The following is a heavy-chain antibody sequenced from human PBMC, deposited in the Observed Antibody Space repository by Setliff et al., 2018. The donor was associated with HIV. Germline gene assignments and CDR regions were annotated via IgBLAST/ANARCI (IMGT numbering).Heavy chain of an antibody. CDR1: GYSISSGYY. Sequence: SETLSLTCAVSGYSISSGYYWGWIRQPPGKGLEWIGSIYHSGSTYYNPSLKSRVTISVDTSKNQFSLKLSSVTAADTAVYYCARNPSDYWGQGTLVTVSS. CDR2: IYHSGST. J-gene: IGHJ4*02. V-gene: IGHV4-38-2*01. CDR3: ARNPSDY.